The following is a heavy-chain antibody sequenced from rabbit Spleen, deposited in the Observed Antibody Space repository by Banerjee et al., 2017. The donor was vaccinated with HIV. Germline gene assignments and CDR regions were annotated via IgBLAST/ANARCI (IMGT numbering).Heavy chain of an antibody. CDR1: GFSFSSYYY. CDR3: ARDLVYNYGNVGYAYAM. Sequence: QSLEESGGDLVKPGASLTLTCTASGFSFSSYYYMCWVRQAPGKGLEWIACIYAGSSGSTYYASWAKGRFTISKTSSTTVTLQMTSLTAADTATYFCARDLVYNYGNVGYAYAMWGQGTLVTVS. V-gene: IGHV1S40*01. D-gene: IGHD6-1*01. CDR2: IYAGSSGST. J-gene: IGHJ3*01.